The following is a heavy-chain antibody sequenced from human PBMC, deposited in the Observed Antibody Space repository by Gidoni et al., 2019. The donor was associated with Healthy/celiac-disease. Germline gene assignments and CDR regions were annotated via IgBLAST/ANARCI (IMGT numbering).Heavy chain of an antibody. CDR1: GYSFTSYW. CDR3: ARRQSAIATRDAFDI. D-gene: IGHD1-1*01. J-gene: IGHJ3*02. CDR2: IYPGDSDT. V-gene: IGHV5-51*01. Sequence: EVQLVQSGAEVKKPGESLKISCKGSGYSFTSYWLGWVRQMPGKGLEWMGIIYPGDSDTRYSPSFQGQVTISADKSISTAYLQWSSLKASDTAMYYCARRQSAIATRDAFDIWGQGTMVTVSS.